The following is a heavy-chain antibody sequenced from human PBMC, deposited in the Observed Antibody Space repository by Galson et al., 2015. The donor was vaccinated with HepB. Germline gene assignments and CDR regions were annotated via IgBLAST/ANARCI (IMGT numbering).Heavy chain of an antibody. J-gene: IGHJ6*02. CDR1: GFNFDAFT. V-gene: IGHV3-43*01. CDR3: AKDVNPRLRYFDRIETSSYYGVDV. Sequence: SLRLSCAASGFNFDAFTMHWVRQAPGKGLEWVSLISWDGARTYCADSMKGRFTISRDNNKNSLFLHMSSLRTGDTALYYCAKDVNPRLRYFDRIETSSYYGVDVWGHGTTVTVSS. CDR2: ISWDGART. D-gene: IGHD3-9*01.